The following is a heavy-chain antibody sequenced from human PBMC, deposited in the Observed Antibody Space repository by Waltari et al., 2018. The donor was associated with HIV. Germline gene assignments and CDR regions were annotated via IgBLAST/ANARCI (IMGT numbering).Heavy chain of an antibody. Sequence: QVQLVESGGGVVRPGGALQLSCSASGFTFKNYAFHWVLQAPGQGRERVALIAADGRTQVYSGSVQGRFLGARDNFGNTLYLQVKGGDPGDAAGDSCARAARQSLIQYGGQGTLVAVSS. J-gene: IGHJ4*02. CDR1: GFTFKNYA. CDR2: IAADGRTQ. V-gene: IGHV3-30*07. D-gene: IGHD2-21*01. CDR3: ARAARQSLIQY.